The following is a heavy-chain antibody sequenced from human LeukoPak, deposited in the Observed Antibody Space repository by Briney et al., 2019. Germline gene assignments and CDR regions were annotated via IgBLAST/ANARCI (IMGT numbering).Heavy chain of an antibody. J-gene: IGHJ3*02. D-gene: IGHD1-26*01. CDR1: GYTFTSYY. CDR2: INPSGGST. V-gene: IGHV1-46*03. CDR3: ASVVSGSYPADAFDI. Sequence: ASVKVSCKASGYTFTSYYMHWVRQAPGQGLEWMGIINPSGGSTSYAQKFQGRVTMTRDTSTSTVYVELSSLRSEDTAVYYCASVVSGSYPADAFDIWGQGTMVTVSS.